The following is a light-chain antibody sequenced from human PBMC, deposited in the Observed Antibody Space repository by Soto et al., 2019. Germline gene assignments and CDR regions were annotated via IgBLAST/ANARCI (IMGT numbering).Light chain of an antibody. J-gene: IGKJ4*01. Sequence: EIVLTQSPVTLSLSPGERATLSCRASQSVRTYLAWYQQKPGQAPRLLIYDASNRATGIPARFSGSGSGTDFTLTISSLEPEDFAVYYCQQRSNWPLITFGGGTKVDIK. CDR3: QQRSNWPLIT. CDR2: DAS. V-gene: IGKV3-11*01. CDR1: QSVRTY.